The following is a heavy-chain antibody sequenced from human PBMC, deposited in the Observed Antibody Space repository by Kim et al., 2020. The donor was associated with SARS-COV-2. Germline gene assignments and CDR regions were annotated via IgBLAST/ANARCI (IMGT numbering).Heavy chain of an antibody. J-gene: IGHJ6*02. Sequence: GGSLRLSCAASGFTFSSYAMHWVRQAPGKGLEWVAVISYDGSNKYYADSVKGRFTISRDNSKNTLYLQMNSLRAEDTAVYYCARARGGSYYSGMVVWGEG. CDR3: ARARGGSYYSGMVV. CDR2: ISYDGSNK. CDR1: GFTFSSYA. V-gene: IGHV3-30-3*01. D-gene: IGHD1-26*01.